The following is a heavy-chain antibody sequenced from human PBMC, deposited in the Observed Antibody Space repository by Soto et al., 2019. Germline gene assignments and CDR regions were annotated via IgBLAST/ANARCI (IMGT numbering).Heavy chain of an antibody. CDR3: AREKSRGSITTYTPAPGNYYYCMDV. CDR1: GYTFTSYY. CDR2: INPSGGST. J-gene: IGHJ6*02. D-gene: IGHD3-3*01. V-gene: IGHV1-46*01. Sequence: ASVKVSCKATGYTFTSYYMHWVRQAPGQGLEWMGIINPSGGSTSYAQKFQGRVTMTRDTSTSTVYMELSSLRSEDTAVYYCAREKSRGSITTYTPAPGNYYYCMDVLGQGTTVTVS.